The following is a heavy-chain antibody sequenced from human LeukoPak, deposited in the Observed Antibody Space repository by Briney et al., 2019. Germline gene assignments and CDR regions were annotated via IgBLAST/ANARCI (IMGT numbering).Heavy chain of an antibody. D-gene: IGHD4-23*01. Sequence: ASVKVSCKASGYNFTSYTISWVRQAPGQGLEWMGWISGYNSNTDYTKKFQGRVTMTRDTSISTVYMELSRLRSDDTAVYYCARSNQANYGGYSFDYWGQGTLVTVSS. J-gene: IGHJ4*02. CDR3: ARSNQANYGGYSFDY. V-gene: IGHV1-18*04. CDR2: ISGYNSNT. CDR1: GYNFTSYT.